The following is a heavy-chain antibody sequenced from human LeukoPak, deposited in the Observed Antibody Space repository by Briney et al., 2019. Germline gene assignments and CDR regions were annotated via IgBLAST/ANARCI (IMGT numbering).Heavy chain of an antibody. CDR2: INSDGSST. D-gene: IGHD3-10*01. CDR3: ATDRMPSSYRGLDP. CDR1: RFTFSSYW. J-gene: IGHJ5*02. V-gene: IGHV3-74*01. Sequence: PGGSLRLSCAASRFTFSSYWMHWVRQAPGKGLVWVSRINSDGSSTSYADSVKGRFTNSRDNSKNTLYLQMNSLRAEDTAVYYCATDRMPSSYRGLDPWGQGTLVIVSS.